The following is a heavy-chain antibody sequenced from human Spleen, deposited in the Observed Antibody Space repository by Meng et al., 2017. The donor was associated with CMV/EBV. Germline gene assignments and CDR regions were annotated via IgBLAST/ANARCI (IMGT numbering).Heavy chain of an antibody. J-gene: IGHJ3*02. V-gene: IGHV2-5*01. CDR1: GFSLNTIGLG. CDR2: IYWNDDK. Sequence: SGPTLVHPTQTLTLTCTFSGFSLNTIGLGVGWIRQPPGKALVWLALIYWNDDKRYSPSLKNRLSISKDTSNNQVVLTMANMDPVDTATYSCAHTPYDPTGYSPAFHIWGQGTMVTVSS. CDR3: AHTPYDPTGYSPAFHI. D-gene: IGHD3-22*01.